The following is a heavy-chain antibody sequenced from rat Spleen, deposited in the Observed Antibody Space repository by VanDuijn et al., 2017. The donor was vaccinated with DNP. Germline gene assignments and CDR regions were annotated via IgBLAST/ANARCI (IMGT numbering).Heavy chain of an antibody. CDR3: TTTHYFDGWFPFDY. V-gene: IGHV5-31*01. Sequence: EVQLVESGGGPVQPGRSLKLSCVASGFIFSNYWMTWIRQAPGKGLEWVASISNTDGGTTFYPDSVKGRFTISRDNAESTLYLQMDSLRSEDMATYYCTTTHYFDGWFPFDYWGQGVMVTVSS. CDR1: GFIFSNYW. CDR2: ISNTDGGTT. J-gene: IGHJ2*01. D-gene: IGHD1-12*02.